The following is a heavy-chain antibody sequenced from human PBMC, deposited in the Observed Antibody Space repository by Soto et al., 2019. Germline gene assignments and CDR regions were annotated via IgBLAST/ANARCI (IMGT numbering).Heavy chain of an antibody. D-gene: IGHD6-19*01. CDR3: ARGGQWLETGDYYYYGMDV. J-gene: IGHJ6*02. CDR2: TYYRSKWYN. Sequence: SQTLSLTCVISGDSVSSNSAAWNWIRQSPSRGLEWLGRTYYRSKWYNDYAVSVKSRITINPDTSKNQFSLQLNSVTPEDTAVYYCARGGQWLETGDYYYYGMDVWGQGTTVTVS. V-gene: IGHV6-1*01. CDR1: GDSVSSNSAA.